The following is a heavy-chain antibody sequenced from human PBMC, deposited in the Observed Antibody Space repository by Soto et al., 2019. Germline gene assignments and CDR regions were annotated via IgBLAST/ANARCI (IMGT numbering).Heavy chain of an antibody. CDR2: ISSSSSYI. Sequence: RLHCAASGFTFSSYSMNWVRQAPGKGLEWVSSISSSSSYIYYADSVKGRFTISRDNAKNSLYLQMNRLRAVETAVYYCSSDYRPHYDILTGYYTSKYYYYGMDVWGQGTTVTVSS. CDR3: SSDYRPHYDILTGYYTSKYYYYGMDV. D-gene: IGHD3-9*01. CDR1: GFTFSSYS. V-gene: IGHV3-21*01. J-gene: IGHJ6*02.